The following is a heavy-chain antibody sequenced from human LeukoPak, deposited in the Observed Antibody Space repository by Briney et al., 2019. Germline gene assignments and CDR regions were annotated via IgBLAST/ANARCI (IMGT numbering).Heavy chain of an antibody. D-gene: IGHD6-6*01. CDR2: IYSGGST. V-gene: IGHV3-53*04. J-gene: IGHJ4*02. Sequence: GGSLRLSCAASGFSFSTYAMTWVRQAPGTGRDLVSVIYSGGSTYYADSVKGRFTISRHNSKNTLYLQMNSLRAEDTAVYYCATGSVRSIAARKLYFDYWGQGTLVTVSS. CDR3: ATGSVRSIAARKLYFDY. CDR1: GFSFSTYA.